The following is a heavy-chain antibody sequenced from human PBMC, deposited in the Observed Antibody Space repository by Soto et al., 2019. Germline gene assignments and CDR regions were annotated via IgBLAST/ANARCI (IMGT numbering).Heavy chain of an antibody. D-gene: IGHD3-22*01. CDR3: ARAQAPMYYYDSSGYPPGPFDY. V-gene: IGHV1-46*01. J-gene: IGHJ4*02. Sequence: ASVKVSCKTFGNDFTRHYMHWVRQAPGQGLEWMGTIHPTTRRTTYAQKFQGRVTMTTDTSTSTAYMELRSLRSDDTAVYYCARAQAPMYYYDSSGYPPGPFDYWGQGTLVTVSS. CDR2: IHPTTRRT. CDR1: GNDFTRHY.